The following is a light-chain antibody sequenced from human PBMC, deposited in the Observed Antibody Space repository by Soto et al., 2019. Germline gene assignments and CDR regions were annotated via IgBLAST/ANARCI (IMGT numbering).Light chain of an antibody. CDR2: AAS. Sequence: DIQMTQSPSSLSASVGDRVTITCRASHGISNYLAWYQQKPGKVPKLLIYAASTLQSGVPSRFSGSGSGTDFTLTISSLQPDDVSTYYCQNYNSGPRTFGQGTKVEIK. J-gene: IGKJ1*01. CDR1: HGISNY. CDR3: QNYNSGPRT. V-gene: IGKV1-27*01.